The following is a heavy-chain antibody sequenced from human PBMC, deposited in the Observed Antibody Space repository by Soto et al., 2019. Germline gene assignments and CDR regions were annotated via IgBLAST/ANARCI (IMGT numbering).Heavy chain of an antibody. J-gene: IGHJ4*02. D-gene: IGHD3-9*01. CDR1: GFTFSSYG. Sequence: GGSLRLSCAASGFTFSSYGMHWVRQAPGKGLEWVSTISRDGSNTHYADSVTGRFTISRDNSKNVLYLQMSSLRGEDTAFYYCTKDPSTGYADHWGQGTLVTVSS. V-gene: IGHV3-NL1*01. CDR3: TKDPSTGYADH. CDR2: ISRDGSNT.